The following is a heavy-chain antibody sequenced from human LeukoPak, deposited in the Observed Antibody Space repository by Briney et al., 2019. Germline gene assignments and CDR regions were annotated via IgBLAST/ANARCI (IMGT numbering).Heavy chain of an antibody. V-gene: IGHV1-69*05. CDR2: IIPIFGTA. J-gene: IGHJ6*03. CDR3: ARGSSSGPPEYYYYMDV. Sequence: GASVKVSCKASEGTFSSYAISWVRQAPGQGLEWMGGIIPIFGTANYAQKFQGRVTITTDESTSTAYMELSSLRSEDTAVYYCARGSSSGPPEYYYYMDVRGKGTTVTVSS. D-gene: IGHD6-19*01. CDR1: EGTFSSYA.